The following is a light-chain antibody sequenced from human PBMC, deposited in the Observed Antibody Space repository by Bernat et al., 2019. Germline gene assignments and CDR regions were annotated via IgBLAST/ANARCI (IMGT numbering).Light chain of an antibody. V-gene: IGLV2-11*01. J-gene: IGLJ3*02. CDR1: SSDIGGYNY. CDR3: CSFAGNSAWV. CDR2: DVN. Sequence: QSALTQPRSVSGSPGQSVTISCTGTSSDIGGYNYVSWYQQHPGKAPKLMIYDVNKRPSGVPDRFSGSKSGNTASLTISGLQAEDEADYYGCSFAGNSAWVFGGATKVTVL.